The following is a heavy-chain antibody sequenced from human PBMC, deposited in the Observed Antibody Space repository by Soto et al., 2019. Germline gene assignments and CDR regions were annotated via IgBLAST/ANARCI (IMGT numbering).Heavy chain of an antibody. V-gene: IGHV3-33*01. J-gene: IGHJ3*02. Sequence: WGALILSCASSGFIFSPYGIHWVRQAPGKGLEWVALIRDDGSDKYYAESVTGRFTISRDNSKNTVYLQMNSLRAEDTAIYFCARAPRMAPFDIWGQGTMVTVSS. CDR1: GFIFSPYG. CDR3: ARAPRMAPFDI. CDR2: IRDDGSDK.